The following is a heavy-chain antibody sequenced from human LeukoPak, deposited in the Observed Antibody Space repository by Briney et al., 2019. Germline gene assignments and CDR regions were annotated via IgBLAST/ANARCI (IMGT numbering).Heavy chain of an antibody. Sequence: ASVKVSCKASGYTFTGYYMHWVRQAPGQGLEWMGWINPNSGGTNYAQKLQGRVTMTTDTSTSTAYMELRSLRSDDTAVYYCARFLRGPFLTTRWFDPWGQGTLVTVSS. CDR2: INPNSGGT. V-gene: IGHV1-2*02. J-gene: IGHJ5*02. CDR3: ARFLRGPFLTTRWFDP. CDR1: GYTFTGYY. D-gene: IGHD1-14*01.